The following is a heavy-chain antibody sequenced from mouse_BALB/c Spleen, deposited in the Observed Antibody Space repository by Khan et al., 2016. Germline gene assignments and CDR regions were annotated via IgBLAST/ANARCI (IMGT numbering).Heavy chain of an antibody. J-gene: IGHJ1*01. Sequence: QVQLQQPGAELVRPGTSVKISCKASGYTFTNYWLGWVKQRPGHGLEWIGDIYPGGGYTNYNEKFKGKATLTADTSSSTAYMQLSSLTSEDSAVYFCARFYYGSSDWYFDVWGAGTTVTVSS. CDR3: ARFYYGSSDWYFDV. CDR1: GYTFTNYW. V-gene: IGHV1-63*02. D-gene: IGHD1-1*01. CDR2: IYPGGGYT.